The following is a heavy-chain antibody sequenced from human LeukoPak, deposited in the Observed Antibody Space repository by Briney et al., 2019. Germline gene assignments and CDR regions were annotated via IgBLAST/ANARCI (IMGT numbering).Heavy chain of an antibody. V-gene: IGHV4-34*01. CDR1: GGSFSGYY. J-gene: IGHJ4*02. CDR3: ATGVHGIAAAGDYYFDY. D-gene: IGHD6-13*01. Sequence: SETLSLTCAVYGGSFSGYYWSWIRQPPGKGLEWIGEINHSGSTNYNPSLKSRVTISVDTSKNQFSLKLSSVTAADTAVCYCATGVHGIAAAGDYYFDYWGQGTLVTVSS. CDR2: INHSGST.